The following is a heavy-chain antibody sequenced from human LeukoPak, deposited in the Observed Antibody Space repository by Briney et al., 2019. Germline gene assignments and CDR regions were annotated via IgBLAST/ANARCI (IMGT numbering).Heavy chain of an antibody. J-gene: IGHJ6*03. CDR3: ARHGVCGGDCYPTAGSHNYYYYYMDV. Sequence: SETLSLTCTVSGGSISSYYWSWIRQPPGKGLEWIGYIYTSGSTNYNPSLKSRVTISVDTSKNQFSLKLSSVTAADTAVYYCARHGVCGGDCYPTAGSHNYYYYYMDVWGKGTTVTVSS. CDR2: IYTSGST. V-gene: IGHV4-4*09. D-gene: IGHD2-21*02. CDR1: GGSISSYY.